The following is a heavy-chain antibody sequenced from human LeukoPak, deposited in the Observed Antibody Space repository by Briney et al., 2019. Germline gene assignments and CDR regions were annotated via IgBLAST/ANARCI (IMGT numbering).Heavy chain of an antibody. CDR2: INHSGST. J-gene: IGHJ4*02. D-gene: IGHD3-3*01. CDR3: ARGLYDFWSGYPSYYFDY. V-gene: IGHV4-34*01. Sequence: SETLSLTCAVYGGSFSGYYWSWIRQPPGKGLEWIGEINHSGSTNYNPSLKSRVTISVDTSKNQFSLKLSPVTAADTAVYYCARGLYDFWSGYPSYYFDYWGQGTLVTVSS. CDR1: GGSFSGYY.